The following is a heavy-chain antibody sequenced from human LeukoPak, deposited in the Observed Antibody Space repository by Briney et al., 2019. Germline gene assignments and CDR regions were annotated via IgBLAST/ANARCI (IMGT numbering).Heavy chain of an antibody. D-gene: IGHD2-21*01. V-gene: IGHV3-23*01. CDR2: ITSDSRGI. Sequence: PGGSLRLSCVASGFTYSHYGMNWVRQAPGKGLGWVSGITSDSRGIYYADSVRGRFTISRDNSKNTLYLQMNSLRAEDAAVYFCAEGPVASCRGAYCYPFYSWGQGTLVTGSS. J-gene: IGHJ4*02. CDR3: AEGPVASCRGAYCYPFYS. CDR1: GFTYSHYG.